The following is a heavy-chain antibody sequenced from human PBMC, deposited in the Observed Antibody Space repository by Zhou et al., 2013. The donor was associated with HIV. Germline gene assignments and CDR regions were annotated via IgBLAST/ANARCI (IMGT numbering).Heavy chain of an antibody. Sequence: EVQLVESGGGLVKPGGSLRLSCVASGSTFSLYTMEWVRQAPGKGLEWVSSISTSSTYIYYADSLKGRFTISRDNAKNSLYLQINSLRAEDTAVYYCARGRRDGDGSNNYFYYKMDVWGKGTTVTVSS. CDR3: ARGRRDGDGSNNYFYYKMDV. V-gene: IGHV3-21*01. CDR1: GSTFSLYT. J-gene: IGHJ6*03. CDR2: ISTSSTYI. D-gene: IGHD2-15*01.